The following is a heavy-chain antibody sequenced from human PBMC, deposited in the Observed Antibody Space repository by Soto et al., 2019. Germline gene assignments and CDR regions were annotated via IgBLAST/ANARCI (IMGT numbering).Heavy chain of an antibody. J-gene: IGHJ4*02. CDR3: AKDLGSYSFFDY. Sequence: EVQLLESGGGLVQPGGSLRLSCAASGFTFSSYAMSWVRQAPGKGLEGVSDISGSGGSTYYADSVKGRFTISRDNSKNPLYVQMNRLRAEDTAVYYFAKDLGSYSFFDYWGQGTLVTVSS. V-gene: IGHV3-23*01. D-gene: IGHD1-26*01. CDR1: GFTFSSYA. CDR2: ISGSGGST.